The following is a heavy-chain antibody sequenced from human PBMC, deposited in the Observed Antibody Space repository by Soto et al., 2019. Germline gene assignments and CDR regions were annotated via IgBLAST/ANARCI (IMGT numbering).Heavy chain of an antibody. J-gene: IGHJ6*03. Sequence: ASVKVSCKASGYTFTSYAMHWVRQAPGQRLEWMGWINAGNGNTKYSQKFQGRVTITRDTSASTAYMELSSLRSEDTAVYYCAREVTYYYYMDVWGKGTTVTVPS. CDR1: GYTFTSYA. V-gene: IGHV1-3*01. CDR2: INAGNGNT. D-gene: IGHD5-18*01. CDR3: AREVTYYYYMDV.